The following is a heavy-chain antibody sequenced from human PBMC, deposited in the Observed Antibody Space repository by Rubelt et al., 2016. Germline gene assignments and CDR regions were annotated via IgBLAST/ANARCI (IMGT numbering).Heavy chain of an antibody. Sequence: QWGAGLLKPSETLSLTCAVYGGSFSGYYWSWIRQPPGKGLEWIGEINHSGSTNYNPSLKSRVTISVDTSKNQFSLKLSFVTAADTAVYHCAREWRRGSFGDWGQGTLVTVSS. CDR3: AREWRRGSFGD. CDR2: INHSGST. J-gene: IGHJ4*02. D-gene: IGHD3-16*01. CDR1: GGSFSGYY. V-gene: IGHV4-34*01.